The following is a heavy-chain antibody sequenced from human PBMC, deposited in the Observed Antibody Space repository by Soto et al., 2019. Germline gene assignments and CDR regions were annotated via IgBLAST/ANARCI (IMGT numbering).Heavy chain of an antibody. CDR2: ISGSGGST. V-gene: IGHV3-23*01. CDR1: GFTFSSYA. J-gene: IGHJ4*02. Sequence: GGSLRLSCAASGFTFSSYAMSWVRQAPGKGLEWVSVISGSGGSTYYADSVKGRFTISRDNSKNTLYLQMNSLRAEGTAVYYCAKCSPRYSSGLKAYYFDYWGQGTLVTVSS. D-gene: IGHD6-19*01. CDR3: AKCSPRYSSGLKAYYFDY.